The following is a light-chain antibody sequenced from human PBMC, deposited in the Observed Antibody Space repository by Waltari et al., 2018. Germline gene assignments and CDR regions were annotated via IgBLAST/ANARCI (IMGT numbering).Light chain of an antibody. V-gene: IGKV1-8*01. CDR1: QSVSTY. Sequence: AIRMTQSPSSLSASTGDRVTITCRASQSVSTYLAWYQQKPGKAPKLLIYAASTLQRGVPLRFSGSGSGTDFTLSISCLQSEDFATYYCQQSYSAPRTFGQGTKLEIK. CDR2: AAS. CDR3: QQSYSAPRT. J-gene: IGKJ2*01.